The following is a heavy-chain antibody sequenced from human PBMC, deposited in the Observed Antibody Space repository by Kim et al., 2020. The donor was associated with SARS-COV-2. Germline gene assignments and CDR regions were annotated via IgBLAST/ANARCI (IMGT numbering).Heavy chain of an antibody. CDR2: ISSSGSTI. J-gene: IGHJ4*02. Sequence: GGSLRLSCAASGFTFSSYEMNWVRQAPGKGLEWVSYISSSGSTIYYADSVKGRFTISRDNAKNSLYLQMNSLRSEDTAVYYCVWFGDPPDINFDYWGQGTLVTVSS. CDR3: VWFGDPPDINFDY. V-gene: IGHV3-48*03. CDR1: GFTFSSYE. D-gene: IGHD3-10*01.